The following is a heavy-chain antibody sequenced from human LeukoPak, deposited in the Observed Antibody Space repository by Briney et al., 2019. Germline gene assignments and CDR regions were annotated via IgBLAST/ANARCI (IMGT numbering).Heavy chain of an antibody. D-gene: IGHD3-22*01. CDR3: ARSGNYYDSSGYLEDAFDI. CDR2: IIPILGIA. CDR1: GGTFSSYA. V-gene: IGHV1-69*04. J-gene: IGHJ3*02. Sequence: ASVKVSCKASGGTFSSYAISWVRQAPGQGLEWMGRIIPILGIANYAQKFQGRVTITADKSTSTAYMELSSLRSEDTAVYYCARSGNYYDSSGYLEDAFDIWGQGTMVTVSS.